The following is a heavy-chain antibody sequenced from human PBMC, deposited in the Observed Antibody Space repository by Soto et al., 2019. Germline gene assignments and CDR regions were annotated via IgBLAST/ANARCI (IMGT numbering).Heavy chain of an antibody. CDR1: GYTFTKYG. CDR3: GRIADYAFWSGVSRCGVFCDH. CDR2: ISTQKGDT. Sequence: QVLLVQSGAEVKEPGASVRVSCKSSGYTFTKYGISWVRQAPGQGLEWMGWISTQKGDTTYAQKFQGRVTMTTDTSTTTVYMELRSLTSDDTAVYYCGRIADYAFWSGVSRCGVFCDHWGQGTLVTVSS. V-gene: IGHV1-18*01. D-gene: IGHD3-3*01. J-gene: IGHJ4*02.